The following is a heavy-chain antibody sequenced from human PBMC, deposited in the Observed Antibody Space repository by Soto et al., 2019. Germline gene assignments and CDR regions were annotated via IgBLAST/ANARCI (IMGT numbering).Heavy chain of an antibody. CDR3: ATGGGALDI. V-gene: IGHV1-18*01. CDR1: GSIVSNYG. Sequence: QVELVQSGAEVKKPGATVKVSCRAAGSIVSNYGINWVRQAPGQGLEWLGCISGYSGNAHYSQKFQDRVTMTTDTSTTTAYMEMRSLTSDDTALYYCATGGGALDIWGQGTMVTVSS. J-gene: IGHJ3*02. CDR2: ISGYSGNA.